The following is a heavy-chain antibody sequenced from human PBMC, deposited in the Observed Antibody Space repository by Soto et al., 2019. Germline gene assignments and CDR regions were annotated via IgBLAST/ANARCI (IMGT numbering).Heavy chain of an antibody. CDR1: GGTFSTST. CDR3: ARSDYDILTGFFKWFGMDV. J-gene: IGHJ6*02. CDR2: INAGNGNT. D-gene: IGHD3-9*01. Sequence: ASVKVSCKASGGTFSTSTFTWVRQAPGQRLEWMGWINAGNGNTKYSQKFQGRVTITRDTSASTAYMELSSLRSEDTAVYYCARSDYDILTGFFKWFGMDVWGQGTTVTVSS. V-gene: IGHV1-3*01.